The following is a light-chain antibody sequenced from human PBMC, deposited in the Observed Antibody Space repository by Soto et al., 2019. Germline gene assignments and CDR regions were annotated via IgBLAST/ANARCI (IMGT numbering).Light chain of an antibody. CDR2: RDN. CDR1: RSNIGSNP. J-gene: IGLJ2*01. Sequence: QAVVTQPPSASGTPGQRVTISCSGSRSNIGSNPVQWYLQLPGTAPKLLIYRDNERPSWVPDRFSGSKSGTSASLAISGLQSEDEADYHCATWDDGLYGPVFGGGTQLTVL. CDR3: ATWDDGLYGPV. V-gene: IGLV1-44*01.